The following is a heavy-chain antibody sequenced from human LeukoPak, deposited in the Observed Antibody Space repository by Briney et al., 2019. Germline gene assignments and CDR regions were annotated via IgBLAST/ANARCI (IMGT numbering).Heavy chain of an antibody. J-gene: IGHJ4*02. CDR2: MNPNSGNT. Sequence: ASVKVSCKASGYTFTSYDINWVRQATGQGLEWMRWMNPNSGNTGYAQKFQGRVTMTRNTSISTAYMELSSLRSEDTAVYYCARSLKVVPAAISDYWGQGTLVTVSS. CDR3: ARSLKVVPAAISDY. D-gene: IGHD2-2*02. V-gene: IGHV1-8*01. CDR1: GYTFTSYD.